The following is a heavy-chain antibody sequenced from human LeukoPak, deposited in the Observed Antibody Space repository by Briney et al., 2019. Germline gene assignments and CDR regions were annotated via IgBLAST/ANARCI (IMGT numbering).Heavy chain of an antibody. Sequence: GGSLRHSCAASGFTVSSYAMSWVRQAPGKGLEWVSAISGSGGSTYYADSVKGRFTISRDNSKNTLYLQMNSLRAEDTAVYYCAKDTHYGSGNFDYWGQGTLVTVSS. D-gene: IGHD3-10*01. CDR2: ISGSGGST. CDR1: GFTVSSYA. CDR3: AKDTHYGSGNFDY. J-gene: IGHJ4*02. V-gene: IGHV3-23*01.